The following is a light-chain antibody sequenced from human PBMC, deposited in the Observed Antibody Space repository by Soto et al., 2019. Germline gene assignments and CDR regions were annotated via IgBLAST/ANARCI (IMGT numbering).Light chain of an antibody. CDR2: GAS. J-gene: IGKJ2*01. CDR3: QQFNNWPYT. V-gene: IGKV3-15*01. CDR1: QSVSNN. Sequence: EILLTQSPPTLSVSPGERATLSCGASQSVSNNLAWYQQKPGLAPRLLIYGASTRATGIPLRFSGSGSGTDFTLTITSLQSEDFAVYYCQQFNNWPYTFGQGTKVDLK.